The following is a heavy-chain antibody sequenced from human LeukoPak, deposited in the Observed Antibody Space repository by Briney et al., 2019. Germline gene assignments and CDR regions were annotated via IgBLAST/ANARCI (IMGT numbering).Heavy chain of an antibody. Sequence: PSETLSLTCTVSGDSISSYYWSWIRQPPGKGLEWIAYISNGGSTYFNPSLKSRVTISIDTSKKQIPLRLSSVTAADTAVYYCATDLGPSRGFDYWGQGTLVTVSS. CDR3: ATDLGPSRGFDY. CDR1: GDSISSYY. CDR2: ISNGGST. V-gene: IGHV4-59*01. J-gene: IGHJ4*02. D-gene: IGHD3-10*01.